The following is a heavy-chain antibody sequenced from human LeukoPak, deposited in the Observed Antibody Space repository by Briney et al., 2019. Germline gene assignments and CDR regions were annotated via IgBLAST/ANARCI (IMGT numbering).Heavy chain of an antibody. D-gene: IGHD1-26*01. Sequence: ASVKVSCKASGYTFTSYDINWVRQATGQGLEWMGWINPNSGGTNYAQKFQGRVTMTRDTSISTAYMELSRLRSDDTAVYYCARDRSRGSYSLWFDPWGQGTLVTVSS. CDR2: INPNSGGT. J-gene: IGHJ5*02. V-gene: IGHV1-2*02. CDR3: ARDRSRGSYSLWFDP. CDR1: GYTFTSYD.